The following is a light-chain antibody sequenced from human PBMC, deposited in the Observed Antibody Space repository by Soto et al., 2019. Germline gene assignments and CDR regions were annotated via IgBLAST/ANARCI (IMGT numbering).Light chain of an antibody. J-gene: IGKJ5*01. V-gene: IGKV3-15*01. Sequence: EIVMTQSPATLSVSPGERATLSCRASQSVSSNLSWYQQKPGQAPRLLIYGASTSATGIPARFSGSGSGTEFTLTNSSLQSEDFAVYYCQQYNNWPPITFGKGTRLAIK. CDR1: QSVSSN. CDR2: GAS. CDR3: QQYNNWPPIT.